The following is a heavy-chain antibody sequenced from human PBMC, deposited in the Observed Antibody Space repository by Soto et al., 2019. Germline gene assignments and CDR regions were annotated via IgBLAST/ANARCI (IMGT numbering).Heavy chain of an antibody. Sequence: PGESLKISCKGSGYSFTNYWIGWVRQIPGKGLEWMGIIYPGDSDTRYSPSFQGQVTISADKSISTAYLQWSSLKASDTAMYYCARLCDYPIWYFDYWGQGTLVTVSS. CDR1: GYSFTNYW. V-gene: IGHV5-51*01. D-gene: IGHD4-17*01. CDR3: ARLCDYPIWYFDY. J-gene: IGHJ4*02. CDR2: IYPGDSDT.